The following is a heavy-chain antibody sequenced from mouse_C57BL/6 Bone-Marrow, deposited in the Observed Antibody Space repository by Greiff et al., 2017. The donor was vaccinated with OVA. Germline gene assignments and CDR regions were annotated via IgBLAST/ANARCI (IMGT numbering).Heavy chain of an antibody. D-gene: IGHD1-1*01. J-gene: IGHJ2*01. CDR2: ISSGGSYT. CDR3: ARHGDYGSYFDC. CDR1: GFTFSSYG. V-gene: IGHV5-6*01. Sequence: EVQLVESGGDLVKPGGSLKLSCAASGFTFSSYGMSWVRQTPDKRLEWVATISSGGSYTYYPDSVKGRFTISTDNAKNTLYLQMSSLKSEDTAIYYCARHGDYGSYFDCWGQGTTLTVSS.